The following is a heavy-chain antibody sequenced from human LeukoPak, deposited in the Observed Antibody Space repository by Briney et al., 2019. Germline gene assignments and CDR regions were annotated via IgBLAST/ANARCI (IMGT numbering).Heavy chain of an antibody. V-gene: IGHV3-23*01. CDR2: IRGSGDPA. CDR3: ARDLRSSVVSRFDY. CDR1: GFPFSAYA. J-gene: IGHJ4*02. D-gene: IGHD3-22*01. Sequence: PGGSLRLSCVASGFPFSAYAMSWVRQAPNKGLEWVSGIRGSGDPAYYAESVKGRFTVYRDNFRNIVYLQMNSLRAEDTAVYYCARDLRSSVVSRFDYWGQGTLVTVSS.